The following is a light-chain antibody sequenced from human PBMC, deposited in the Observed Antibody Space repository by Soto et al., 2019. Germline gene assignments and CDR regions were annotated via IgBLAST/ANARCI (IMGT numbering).Light chain of an antibody. J-gene: IGLJ3*02. V-gene: IGLV2-14*01. Sequence: QSALTQPASVSGSPGQSITISCTGTSSDIGDYNYVSWYQQHPGKAPKLLISEVSNRPSGVSNRFSGSKSGNTASLSISGLQADDEADYYCSSYTSSHALLFGGGTKLTVL. CDR3: SSYTSSHALL. CDR2: EVS. CDR1: SSDIGDYNY.